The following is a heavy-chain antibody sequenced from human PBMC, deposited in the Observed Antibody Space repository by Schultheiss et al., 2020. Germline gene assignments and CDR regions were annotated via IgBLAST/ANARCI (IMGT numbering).Heavy chain of an antibody. V-gene: IGHV4-4*02. J-gene: IGHJ4*02. CDR2: IYYSGST. CDR1: GGSIRSSNW. D-gene: IGHD3-9*01. Sequence: SETLSLTCAVSGGSIRSSNWWSWVRQPPGKGLEWIGYIYYSGSTYYNPSLKSRVTISVDTSKNQFSLKLSSVTAADTAVYYCARSRPGYPSGVDYWGQGTLVTVSS. CDR3: ARSRPGYPSGVDY.